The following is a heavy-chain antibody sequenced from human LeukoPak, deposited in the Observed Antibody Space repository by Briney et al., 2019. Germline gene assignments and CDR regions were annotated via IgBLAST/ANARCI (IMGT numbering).Heavy chain of an antibody. CDR3: ARVYADNGSGFYHFDY. CDR2: IYYSGST. J-gene: IGHJ4*02. Sequence: PSETLSLTCTVSGGSISSYYWSWIRQPPGKGLEWIGYIYYSGSTYYNPSLKSRVTISLDTSKNQFSLELSSVTAADTAFYYCARVYADNGSGFYHFDYWGQGTLVTVSS. D-gene: IGHD3-22*01. V-gene: IGHV4-59*01. CDR1: GGSISSYY.